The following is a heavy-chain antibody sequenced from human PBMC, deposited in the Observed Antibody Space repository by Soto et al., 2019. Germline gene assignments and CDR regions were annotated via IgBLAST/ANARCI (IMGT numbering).Heavy chain of an antibody. V-gene: IGHV3-30*18. CDR3: AKTPKAWWELLLCDY. D-gene: IGHD1-26*01. CDR2: ISYDGSNK. J-gene: IGHJ4*02. Sequence: GGSLRLSCAASGFTFSSYGMHWVRQAPGKGLEWVAVISYDGSNKYYADSVKGRFTISRDNSKNTLYLQMNSLRAEDTAVYYCAKTPKAWWELLLCDYWGQGTLVTVSS. CDR1: GFTFSSYG.